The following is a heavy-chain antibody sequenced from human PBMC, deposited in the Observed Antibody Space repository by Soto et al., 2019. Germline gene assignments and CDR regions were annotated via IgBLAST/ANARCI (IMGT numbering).Heavy chain of an antibody. D-gene: IGHD4-4*01. CDR1: GFPFSSYV. CDR3: AKDSNKYSSSLRGRYFDY. V-gene: IGHV3-23*01. Sequence: EVQLLESGGGLVQRGGSLRLSCAASGFPFSSYVMSWVRQAPGKGLWWVSGISGGGSNTFYADSVKGRFTISRDNSKNTLLLQMNSLGAEDTAVYYCAKDSNKYSSSLRGRYFDYWGQGIGVTVSS. J-gene: IGHJ4*02. CDR2: ISGGGSNT.